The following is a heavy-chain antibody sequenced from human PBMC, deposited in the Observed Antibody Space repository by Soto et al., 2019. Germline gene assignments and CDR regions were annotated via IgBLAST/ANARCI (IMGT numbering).Heavy chain of an antibody. V-gene: IGHV3-30*18. CDR2: ILYDGSNK. CDR1: GFTFSNYG. D-gene: IGHD6-13*01. Sequence: HPGGSLRLSCAASGFTFSNYGMHWVRQAPGKGLEWVAGILYDGSNKYYADSVKGRISISRDNSKNTLYLQMNSLRAEDTAVYYCAKQGSGNFDYWGQGTLVTVSS. J-gene: IGHJ4*02. CDR3: AKQGSGNFDY.